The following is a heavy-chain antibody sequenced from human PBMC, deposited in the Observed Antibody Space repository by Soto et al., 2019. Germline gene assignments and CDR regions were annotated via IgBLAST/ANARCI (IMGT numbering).Heavy chain of an antibody. CDR2: ISSSSSYT. CDR3: ARGGRSGSYSY. J-gene: IGHJ4*02. V-gene: IGHV3-11*06. CDR1: GFTFSSYR. D-gene: IGHD3-10*01. Sequence: GGSLRLSCAASGFTFSSYRTSWIRQAPGKGLEWVSYISSSSSYTNYADSVKGRFTISRDNAKNSLYLQMNSLRAEDTAVYYCARGGRSGSYSYWGQGTLVTVSS.